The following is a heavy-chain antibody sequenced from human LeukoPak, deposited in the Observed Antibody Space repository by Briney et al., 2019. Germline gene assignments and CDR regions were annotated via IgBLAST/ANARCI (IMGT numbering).Heavy chain of an antibody. J-gene: IGHJ6*03. CDR3: ATTLVWGSYQDRMDV. CDR1: GGSISSYY. CDR2: IYTSGST. Sequence: SETLSLTCTVSGGSISSYYWSWIRQPAGKGLEWIGRIYTSGSTNYNPSLKSRVTMSVDTSKNQFSLKLSSVTAADTAVYYCATTLVWGSYQDRMDVWGKGTTVTVSS. V-gene: IGHV4-4*07. D-gene: IGHD3-16*02.